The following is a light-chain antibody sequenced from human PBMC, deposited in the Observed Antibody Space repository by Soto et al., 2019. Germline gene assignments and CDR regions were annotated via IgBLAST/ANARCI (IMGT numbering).Light chain of an antibody. V-gene: IGKV3-11*01. CDR2: DAF. Sequence: IVLTQSPATLSLSPWERATLYCRSIQSVSSYLAWYQQRPGQAPRLLIYDAFNRAAGIPARFSGSGSGTEFTLTISSLQSEDFAVYYCQQYNNWPPPITFGQGTRLEIK. CDR1: QSVSSY. CDR3: QQYNNWPPPIT. J-gene: IGKJ5*01.